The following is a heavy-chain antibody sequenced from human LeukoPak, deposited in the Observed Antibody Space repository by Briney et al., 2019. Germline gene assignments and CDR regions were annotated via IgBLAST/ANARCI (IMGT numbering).Heavy chain of an antibody. CDR2: ISSSGSTI. CDR3: ARDLSGVTGYTYGRGIDY. D-gene: IGHD5-18*01. V-gene: IGHV3-48*03. Sequence: GGSLRLSCAASGFTFSSYEMNWVRRAPGKGLEWVSYISSSGSTIYYADSVKGRFTISRDNSKNTLYLQMNSLRAEDTAVYYCARDLSGVTGYTYGRGIDYWGQGTLVTVSS. J-gene: IGHJ4*02. CDR1: GFTFSSYE.